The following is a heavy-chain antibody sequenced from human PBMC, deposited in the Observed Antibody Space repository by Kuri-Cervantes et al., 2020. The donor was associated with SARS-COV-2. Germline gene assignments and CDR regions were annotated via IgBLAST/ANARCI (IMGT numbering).Heavy chain of an antibody. V-gene: IGHV3-7*03. Sequence: GESLKISCAASGFTFSSYWMSWVRQAPGKGLEWVANIKQDGSEKYYVDSVKGRFTISRDNAKNSLCLQMNSLRPEDTAVYYCAREEHYNFWSGYMNYYGMDVWGRGTAVTVSS. D-gene: IGHD3-3*01. CDR1: GFTFSSYW. J-gene: IGHJ6*02. CDR3: AREEHYNFWSGYMNYYGMDV. CDR2: IKQDGSEK.